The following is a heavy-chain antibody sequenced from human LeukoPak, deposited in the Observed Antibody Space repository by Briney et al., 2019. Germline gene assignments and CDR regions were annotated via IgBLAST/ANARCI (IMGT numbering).Heavy chain of an antibody. CDR1: GFTFSSYW. CDR2: INSDGRST. V-gene: IGHV3-74*01. J-gene: IGHJ3*02. D-gene: IGHD3-22*01. Sequence: PGGSLRLSCAASGFTFSSYWMHWVRQAPGKGLVWVSRINSDGRSTSYADSVKGRFTISRDNAKNTLYLQMNSLRAEDTAVYYCTREKDYYDSSGYYRDAFDIWGQGTKVTAAS. CDR3: TREKDYYDSSGYYRDAFDI.